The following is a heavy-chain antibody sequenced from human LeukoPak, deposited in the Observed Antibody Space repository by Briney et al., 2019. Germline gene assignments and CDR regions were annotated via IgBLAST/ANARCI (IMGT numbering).Heavy chain of an antibody. D-gene: IGHD1-26*01. CDR1: GFSGSA. CDR3: GSGSNIDY. CDR2: IRSKANSYAT. J-gene: IGHJ4*02. V-gene: IGHV3-73*01. Sequence: GGSLKLSCAASGFSGSAMHWVRQASGKGLEWVGRIRSKANSYATAYAASVKGRFTISRDDSKNTAYLHMNSLKTEDTAVYYCGSGSNIDYWGQGTLVTVSS.